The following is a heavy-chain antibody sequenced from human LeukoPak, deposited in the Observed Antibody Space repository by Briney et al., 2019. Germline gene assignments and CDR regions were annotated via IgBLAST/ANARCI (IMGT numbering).Heavy chain of an antibody. Sequence: SETLSLTCTVSGGSISSYYWSWIRQPPGKGLEWIGYIYYSGSTNYNPSPKSRVTISVDTSKNQFSLKLSSVTAADTAVYYCAQVTSSWYRGWFDPWGQGTLVTVSS. J-gene: IGHJ5*02. V-gene: IGHV4-59*01. D-gene: IGHD6-13*01. CDR2: IYYSGST. CDR1: GGSISSYY. CDR3: AQVTSSWYRGWFDP.